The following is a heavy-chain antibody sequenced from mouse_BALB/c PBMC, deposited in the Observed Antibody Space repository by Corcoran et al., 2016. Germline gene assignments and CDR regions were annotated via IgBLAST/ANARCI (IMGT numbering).Heavy chain of an antibody. V-gene: IGHV14-1*02. CDR3: ATMITYYFDY. CDR1: GFNIKDYY. J-gene: IGHJ2*01. CDR2: IDPENGNT. Sequence: EVQLQQSGAELVRPGALVKLSCKASGFNIKDYYMHWVKQRPEHGLEWIGWIDPENGNTIYDPKFQGKASITADTSSNTAYLQLSSLTSEDTAVYYCATMITYYFDYWGQGTTLTVSS. D-gene: IGHD2-4*01.